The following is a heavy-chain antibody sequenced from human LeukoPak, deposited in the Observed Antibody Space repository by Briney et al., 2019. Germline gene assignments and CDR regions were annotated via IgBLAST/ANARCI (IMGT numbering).Heavy chain of an antibody. CDR3: ARAPFTYDSSGDSFDI. Sequence: GGSLRLSCAASGFTVSSNYMSWVRQAPGKGLEWVSVIYSGGSTYYADSVKGRFTVSRDNSKNTLYPQMNSLRAEDTAVYYCARAPFTYDSSGDSFDIWGQGIMVTVSS. J-gene: IGHJ3*02. CDR1: GFTVSSNY. CDR2: IYSGGST. V-gene: IGHV3-66*01. D-gene: IGHD3-22*01.